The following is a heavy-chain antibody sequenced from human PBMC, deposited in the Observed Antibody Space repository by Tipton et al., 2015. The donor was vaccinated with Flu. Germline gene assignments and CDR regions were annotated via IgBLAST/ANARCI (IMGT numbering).Heavy chain of an antibody. Sequence: TLSLTCSVSGDSIGSRYYWGWIRQPPGKGLQWIGNICPGSPYYNSSLRGRVSISVARSKDQFSLRLTSVTAADTAVYYCARDPSLGMPDYFDYWGQGTLDTATS. CDR1: GDSIGSRYY. J-gene: IGHJ4*02. D-gene: IGHD2-2*01. CDR2: ICPGSP. CDR3: ARDPSLGMPDYFDY. V-gene: IGHV4-38-2*02.